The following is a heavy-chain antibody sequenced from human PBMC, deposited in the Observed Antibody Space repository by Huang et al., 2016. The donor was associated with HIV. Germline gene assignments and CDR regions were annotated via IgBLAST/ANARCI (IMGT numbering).Heavy chain of an antibody. CDR3: ARLTGYSTFDI. CDR2: IYTSGTT. J-gene: IGHJ3*02. V-gene: IGHV4-61*09. Sequence: QVQLQESGPGLVKPSQTLSLTCSVSGGSISSGHYYWSWIRQPAGKGLEWIGHIYTSGTTIYNSALKSRGTISVATSKNQFSLKLSSVTAADTAVYYCARLTGYSTFDIWGHGTVVTVSS. CDR1: GGSISSGHYY. D-gene: IGHD3-9*01.